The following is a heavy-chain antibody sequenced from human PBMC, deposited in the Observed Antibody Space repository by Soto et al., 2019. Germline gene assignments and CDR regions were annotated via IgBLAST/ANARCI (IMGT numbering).Heavy chain of an antibody. Sequence: GGSLRLSCAASGFTFDDDAMHWVRQAPGKGLEWVSGISWNSDNIAYADSVKGRLTISRDNAKNSLYLQMNSPRADDTALYYCAKGGATVTTWFDYWGHGTLVTVSS. V-gene: IGHV3-9*01. CDR2: ISWNSDNI. CDR3: AKGGATVTTWFDY. J-gene: IGHJ4*01. D-gene: IGHD4-17*01. CDR1: GFTFDDDA.